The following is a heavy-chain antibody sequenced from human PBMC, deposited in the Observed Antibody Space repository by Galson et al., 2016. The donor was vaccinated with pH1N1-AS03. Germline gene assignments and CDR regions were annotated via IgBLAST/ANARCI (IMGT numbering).Heavy chain of an antibody. Sequence: SVKVSCKASGYTFTTYDINWVRQAPGQGFEWMGWMNPDSGNTGYAPSFQGRVTITRDTSISTAYLELSSLRFEDTAVYYCARGGVDWSGPACFGTLRFDPWGQGTLVAVSS. CDR1: GYTFTTYD. CDR2: MNPDSGNT. J-gene: IGHJ5*02. D-gene: IGHD3-3*01. V-gene: IGHV1-8*03. CDR3: ARGGVDWSGPACFGTLRFDP.